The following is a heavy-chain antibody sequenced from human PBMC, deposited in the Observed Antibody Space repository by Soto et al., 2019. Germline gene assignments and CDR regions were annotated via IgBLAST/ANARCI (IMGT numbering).Heavy chain of an antibody. CDR3: ARDLGDGYNYGMDV. V-gene: IGHV4-31*03. J-gene: IGHJ6*02. CDR1: GGSVSSGGYY. D-gene: IGHD3-3*01. Sequence: KPSETLSLTCSVSGGSVSSGGYYWNWIRHHPGRGLEWIGYVYYSGSSNYNPSLKSRVIISLDTSKNQFSLKVSSVTAADTAVYYCARDLGDGYNYGMDVWGQGTTVTVSS. CDR2: VYYSGSS.